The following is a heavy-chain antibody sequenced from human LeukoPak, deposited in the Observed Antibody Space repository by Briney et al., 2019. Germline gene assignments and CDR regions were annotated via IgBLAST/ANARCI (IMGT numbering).Heavy chain of an antibody. D-gene: IGHD3-10*01. CDR1: GGSISSYY. Sequence: SETLSLTCTVSGGSISSYYWSWIRQPPGKGLEWIGYIYYSGSTNYNPSLKSRVTISVDTSKNQFSLKLSSVTAADTAVYYCARDLGAGYGSGSGAFDIWGQGTMVTVSS. J-gene: IGHJ3*02. CDR2: IYYSGST. V-gene: IGHV4-59*01. CDR3: ARDLGAGYGSGSGAFDI.